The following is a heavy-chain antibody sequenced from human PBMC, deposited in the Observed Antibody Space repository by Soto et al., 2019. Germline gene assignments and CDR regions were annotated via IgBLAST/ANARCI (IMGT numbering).Heavy chain of an antibody. V-gene: IGHV3-9*01. J-gene: IGHJ5*02. CDR1: GFTFDDYA. D-gene: IGHD2-2*01. CDR2: ISWNSGSI. CDR3: AKDIGYCISTRCYSGWFDP. Sequence: GGSLRLSCAASGFTFDDYAMHWVRQAPGKGLEWVSGISWNSGSIGYADSVKGRFTISRDNAKNSLYLQMNSLRAEDTALYYCAKDIGYCISTRCYSGWFDPWGQGTLVTVSS.